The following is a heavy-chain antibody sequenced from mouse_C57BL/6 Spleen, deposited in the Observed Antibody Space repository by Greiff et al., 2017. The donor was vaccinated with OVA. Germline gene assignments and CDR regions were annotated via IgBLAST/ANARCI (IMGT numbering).Heavy chain of an antibody. Sequence: EVQGVESGAELVRPGASVKLSCTASGFNIKDDYMHWVKQRPEQGLEWIGWIDPENGDTAYASKFQGKATITADTSSNTAYLQLSSLTSEDTAVYYCTNYESYAMDYWGQGTSVTVSS. D-gene: IGHD1-1*01. CDR3: TNYESYAMDY. J-gene: IGHJ4*01. V-gene: IGHV14-4*01. CDR1: GFNIKDDY. CDR2: IDPENGDT.